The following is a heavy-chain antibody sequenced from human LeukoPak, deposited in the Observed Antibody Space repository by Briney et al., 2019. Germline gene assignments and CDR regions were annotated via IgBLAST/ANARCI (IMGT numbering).Heavy chain of an antibody. J-gene: IGHJ5*02. CDR1: GGSISSGSYY. CDR3: ASAGTGIRWWFDP. CDR2: IYTSGST. V-gene: IGHV4-61*02. D-gene: IGHD3-10*01. Sequence: SETLSLTCTVSGGSISSGSYYWSWIRQPAGKGLEWIGRIYTSGSTNYNPSLKSRVTISVDTSKNQFSLKLSSVTAADTAVYYCASAGTGIRWWFDPWGQGTLVTVSS.